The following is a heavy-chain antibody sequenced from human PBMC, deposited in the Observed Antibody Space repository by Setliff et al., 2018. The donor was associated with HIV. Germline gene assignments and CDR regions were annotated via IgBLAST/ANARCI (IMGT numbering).Heavy chain of an antibody. CDR1: GGSISSNY. CDR2: IYSSGST. J-gene: IGHJ5*02. Sequence: PSETLSLTCTVSGGSISSNYWSWIRQPPGQGLEWIGYIYSSGSTNYNPSLKSRVTMSVDTSKNQFSLKLSSVTAADTAVYYCARLRREEQWLVRGWFDPWGQGTLVTVSS. CDR3: ARLRREEQWLVRGWFDP. V-gene: IGHV4-59*08. D-gene: IGHD6-19*01.